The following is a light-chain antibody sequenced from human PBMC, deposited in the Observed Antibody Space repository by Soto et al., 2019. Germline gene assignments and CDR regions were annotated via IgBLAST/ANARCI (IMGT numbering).Light chain of an antibody. CDR1: SSNIGANT. CDR3: ASWDGNLNGWV. Sequence: QPVLTQPPSTSGTPGQRVTISCSGSSSNIGANTVNWFQHLPGTAPKLLIYSHNQRPSGVPDRFSGSKSGTSASLAISGLQSEDEADYYCASWDGNLNGWVFGGETQLTVL. V-gene: IGLV1-44*01. J-gene: IGLJ3*02. CDR2: SHN.